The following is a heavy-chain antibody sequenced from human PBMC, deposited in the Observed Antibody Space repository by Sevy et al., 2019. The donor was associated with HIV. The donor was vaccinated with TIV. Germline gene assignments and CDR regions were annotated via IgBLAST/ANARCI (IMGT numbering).Heavy chain of an antibody. V-gene: IGHV4-39*01. D-gene: IGHD6-19*01. CDR2: IYYSGST. Sequence: SETLSLTCTVSGGSTSSSSYYWGWISQPPGKGLEWIGSIYYSGSTYYNPSLKSRVTISVDTSKNQFSLKLSSVTAADTAVYYCARPGLPGMGSSGPSGFDPWGQGTLVTVSS. CDR1: GGSTSSSSYY. CDR3: ARPGLPGMGSSGPSGFDP. J-gene: IGHJ5*02.